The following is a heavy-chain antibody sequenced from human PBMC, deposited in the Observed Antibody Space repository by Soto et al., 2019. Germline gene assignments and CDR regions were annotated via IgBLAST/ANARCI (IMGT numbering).Heavy chain of an antibody. CDR3: ATDLGQLVDTYYGMHV. CDR1: GYSLTELS. D-gene: IGHD6-6*01. V-gene: IGHV1-24*01. CDR2: FDPEDGET. J-gene: IGHJ6*02. Sequence: GASVKVSCKVSGYSLTELSMHWVRQAPGKGLEWMGGFDPEDGETIYAQKFQGRVTMTEDTSTDTAYMELSSLRSEDTAVYYCATDLGQLVDTYYGMHVWGQGTTDTVSS.